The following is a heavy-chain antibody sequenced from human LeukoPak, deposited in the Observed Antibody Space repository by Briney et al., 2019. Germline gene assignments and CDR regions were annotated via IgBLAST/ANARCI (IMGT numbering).Heavy chain of an antibody. J-gene: IGHJ4*02. V-gene: IGHV4-34*01. CDR2: INHSGST. CDR3: ARGGYDILTGYYFFDY. D-gene: IGHD3-9*01. Sequence: SETLSLTCAVYGGSFSGYYWSWIRQPPGKGLAWIGEINHSGSTNYNPSLKSRVTISVDTSKNQFSLKLSSVTAADTAVYYCARGGYDILTGYYFFDYWGQGTLVTVSS. CDR1: GGSFSGYY.